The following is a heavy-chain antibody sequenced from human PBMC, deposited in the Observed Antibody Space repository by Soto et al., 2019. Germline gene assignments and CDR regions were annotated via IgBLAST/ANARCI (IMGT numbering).Heavy chain of an antibody. Sequence: SQTLSLTCAISGDSVSRNSVAWSWIRQSPSRGLEWLGRTYYRSKWYNDYAVSVKSRIIINPDTSKNQFSLQLNSVTAADTAVYYCARGRRTTVTIDYWGQGTLVTVSS. D-gene: IGHD4-17*01. CDR2: TYYRSKWYN. CDR3: ARGRRTTVTIDY. V-gene: IGHV6-1*01. CDR1: GDSVSRNSVA. J-gene: IGHJ4*02.